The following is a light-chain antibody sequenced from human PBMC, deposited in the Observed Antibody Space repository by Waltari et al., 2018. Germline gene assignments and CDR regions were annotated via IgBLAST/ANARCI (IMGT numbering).Light chain of an antibody. CDR2: LIS. Sequence: DTVMTQSPLSLSVTRGAPASISCRASQSLLHSSGNTFLDWYLQKPGQSPQLLIYLISNRASGVPDRFSGSGSGTDFTLKISRVEAEDVGVYFCMQARQTPWTFGQGTKVEIK. J-gene: IGKJ1*01. CDR1: QSLLHSSGNTF. CDR3: MQARQTPWT. V-gene: IGKV2-28*01.